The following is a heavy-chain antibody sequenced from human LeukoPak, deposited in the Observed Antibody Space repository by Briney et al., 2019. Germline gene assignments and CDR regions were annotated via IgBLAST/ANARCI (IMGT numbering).Heavy chain of an antibody. J-gene: IGHJ4*02. Sequence: SQTLSLTCTVSGGSISSGGYYWSWIRQPPGKGLEWIGEINHSGSTNYNPSLKSRVTISVDTSKNQFSLKLSSVTAADTAVYYCARGRAYYDSSGYYSGDYWGQGTLVTVSS. CDR3: ARGRAYYDSSGYYSGDY. D-gene: IGHD3-22*01. CDR1: GGSISSGGYY. V-gene: IGHV4-30-2*01. CDR2: INHSGST.